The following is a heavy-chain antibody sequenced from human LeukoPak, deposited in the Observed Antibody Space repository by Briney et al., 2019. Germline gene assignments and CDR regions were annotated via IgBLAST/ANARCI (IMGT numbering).Heavy chain of an antibody. CDR3: ARHDSSSGWSHY. Sequence: GESLKISCKGSGYSFTSYMIGWVRQMPGKGLEWSGIIYPGDSDTRYSPSFQSQVTISAHESISTAYLQWSRLKASETALYYCARHDSSSGWSHYWGQGTLVTVSS. J-gene: IGHJ4*02. CDR1: GYSFTSYM. D-gene: IGHD6-19*01. V-gene: IGHV5-51*01. CDR2: IYPGDSDT.